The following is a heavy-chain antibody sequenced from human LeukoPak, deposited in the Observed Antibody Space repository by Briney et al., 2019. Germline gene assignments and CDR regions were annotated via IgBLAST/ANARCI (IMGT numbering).Heavy chain of an antibody. Sequence: SETLSLTCAVYGGSFSGYYWSWIRQPPGKGLEWMGEINHSGSTNYNPSLKSRVTISVDTSKNQFSLKLSSVTAADTAVYYCARALVAATGDFDYWGQGTLVTVSS. CDR2: INHSGST. V-gene: IGHV4-34*01. CDR3: ARALVAATGDFDY. CDR1: GGSFSGYY. J-gene: IGHJ4*02. D-gene: IGHD2-15*01.